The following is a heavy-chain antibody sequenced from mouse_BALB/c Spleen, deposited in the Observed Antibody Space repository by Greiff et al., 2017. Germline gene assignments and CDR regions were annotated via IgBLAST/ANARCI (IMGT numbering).Heavy chain of an antibody. CDR2: ILPGSGST. J-gene: IGHJ4*01. V-gene: IGHV1-9*01. D-gene: IGHD2-14*01. CDR1: GYTFSSYW. CDR3: ASPYYRYEGYAMDY. Sequence: VQLQQSGAELMKPGASVKISCKATGYTFSSYWIEWVKQRPGHGLEWIGEILPGSGSTNYNEKFKGKATFTADTSSNTAYMQLSSLTSEDSAVYYCASPYYRYEGYAMDYWGQGTSVTVSS.